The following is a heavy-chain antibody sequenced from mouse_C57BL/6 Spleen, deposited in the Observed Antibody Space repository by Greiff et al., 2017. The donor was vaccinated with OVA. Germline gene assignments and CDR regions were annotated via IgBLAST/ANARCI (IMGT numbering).Heavy chain of an antibody. CDR2: ISGGGGNT. J-gene: IGHJ1*03. Sequence: VQLKESGGGLVKPGGSLKLSCAASGFTFSSYTMSWVRQTPEKRLECVATISGGGGNTYYPDSVKGRFTISRDNAKNTLYMQMSSLRSEDTALYYCARQGFTTVVARYFDVWGTGTTVTVSS. CDR1: GFTFSSYT. V-gene: IGHV5-9*01. CDR3: ARQGFTTVVARYFDV. D-gene: IGHD1-1*01.